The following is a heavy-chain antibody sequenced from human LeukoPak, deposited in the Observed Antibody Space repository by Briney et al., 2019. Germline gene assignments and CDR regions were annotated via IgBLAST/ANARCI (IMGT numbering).Heavy chain of an antibody. CDR3: ASLKTDGYFDY. D-gene: IGHD5-24*01. J-gene: IGHJ4*02. V-gene: IGHV1-18*01. CDR1: GYTFTSYG. CDR2: ISAYNGNT. Sequence: GASVKVSRKASGYTFTSYGISWVRQAPGQGLEWMGWISAYNGNTNYAQKFRGRVTMTTDASTSTAYMELRSLRSDDTAVYYCASLKTDGYFDYWGQGTLVTVSS.